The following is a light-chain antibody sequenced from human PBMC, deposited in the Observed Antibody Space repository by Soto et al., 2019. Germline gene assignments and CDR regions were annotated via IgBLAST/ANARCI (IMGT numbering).Light chain of an antibody. CDR3: NSFTSSNTWV. V-gene: IGLV2-14*01. Sequence: QSALTQPASVSGSPGQSITISCTGTSSDVGGYDYVSWYQQHPGKAPKLMIYAVTNRPSGVSNRFSGSKSGNTASLIISGLQAEDEADYYCNSFTSSNTWVFGGGTKFTVL. J-gene: IGLJ3*02. CDR1: SSDVGGYDY. CDR2: AVT.